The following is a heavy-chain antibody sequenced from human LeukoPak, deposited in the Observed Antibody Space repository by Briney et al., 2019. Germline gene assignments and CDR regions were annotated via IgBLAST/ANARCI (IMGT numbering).Heavy chain of an antibody. D-gene: IGHD2-21*02. V-gene: IGHV4-59*08. Sequence: PSETLSLTCTVSGGSISSYYWSWIRQPPGKGLEWIGYIYYSGSTNYNPSLKSRVTISVDTSKNQFSLKLSSVTAADTAVYYCASTFLAYCGGDCYSEPWYFDLWGRGTLDTVSS. CDR2: IYYSGST. CDR3: ASTFLAYCGGDCYSEPWYFDL. J-gene: IGHJ2*01. CDR1: GGSISSYY.